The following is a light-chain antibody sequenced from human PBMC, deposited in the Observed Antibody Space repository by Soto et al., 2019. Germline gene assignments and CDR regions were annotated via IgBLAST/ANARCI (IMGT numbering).Light chain of an antibody. V-gene: IGLV1-40*01. CDR2: GNN. CDR3: QSYDRSLSGTV. J-gene: IGLJ3*02. Sequence: QSVLTQPPSVSGPPGQRVTISCTGSSSNIGAGYDVHWYKQLPGTAPKLLIFGNNNRPSGVPDRFSGSKFGPSASLAITGLQDDDEADYYCQSYDRSLSGTVLGGGTKLTVL. CDR1: SSNIGAGYD.